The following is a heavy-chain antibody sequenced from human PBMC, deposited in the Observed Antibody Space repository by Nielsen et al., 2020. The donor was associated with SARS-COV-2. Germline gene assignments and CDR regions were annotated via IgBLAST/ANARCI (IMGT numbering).Heavy chain of an antibody. CDR2: IDHTGST. V-gene: IGHV4-34*01. D-gene: IGHD3-3*01. CDR1: RGSFSGYY. Sequence: SETLSLTCAVYRGSFSGYYWSWIRLRPGKGLERIGEIDHTGSTNYNPSLKSRVTISVDTSKNQFSLKLSSVTAADTAVYYCAGLFADGLRHYYGMDVWGQGTAVTVSS. CDR3: AGLFADGLRHYYGMDV. J-gene: IGHJ6*02.